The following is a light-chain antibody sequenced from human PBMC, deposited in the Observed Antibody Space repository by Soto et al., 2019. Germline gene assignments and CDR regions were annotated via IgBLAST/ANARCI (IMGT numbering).Light chain of an antibody. CDR3: AIWDLTLSAWV. J-gene: IGLJ3*02. CDR1: TSNIGSNT. V-gene: IGLV1-44*01. CDR2: SND. Sequence: QSVLTQPPSASGTPGQRVTISCSRTTSNIGSNTVSWYHHLPGTAPKLLIYSNDQRPSGVPDRFSGSKSGTSASLAISGLQSEDEADYYCAIWDLTLSAWVFGGGTKLTVL.